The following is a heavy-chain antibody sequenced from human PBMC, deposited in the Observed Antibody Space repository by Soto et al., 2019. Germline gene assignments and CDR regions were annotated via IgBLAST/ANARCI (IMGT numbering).Heavy chain of an antibody. J-gene: IGHJ6*02. V-gene: IGHV1-3*01. CDR1: GYTFTNYG. CDR2: INAGNGNT. Sequence: GASVTVSCKASGYTFTNYGIHWVRQAPGQRLEWMGWINAGNGNTKYSQRFQGRVTITRDTSASTAYMEITSLRSEDTAVYYCARVAYNSGWSAYYAMDVWGQGTTVTVSS. CDR3: ARVAYNSGWSAYYAMDV. D-gene: IGHD6-19*01.